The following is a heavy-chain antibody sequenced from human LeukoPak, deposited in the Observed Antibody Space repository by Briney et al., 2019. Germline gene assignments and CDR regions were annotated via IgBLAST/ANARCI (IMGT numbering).Heavy chain of an antibody. CDR3: ARARFTLVREVVIKADY. J-gene: IGHJ4*02. Sequence: PGGSLRLSCAAAGFSFSTDWMRWVRQARGKGREWVTNIKQDVREKSYVDSVKSRFTITRHNDKNSLYMQLNTLRADDTAVYYCARARFTLVREVVIKADYGGQGNLVTVSS. V-gene: IGHV3-7*01. D-gene: IGHD3-10*01. CDR2: IKQDVREK. CDR1: GFSFSTDW.